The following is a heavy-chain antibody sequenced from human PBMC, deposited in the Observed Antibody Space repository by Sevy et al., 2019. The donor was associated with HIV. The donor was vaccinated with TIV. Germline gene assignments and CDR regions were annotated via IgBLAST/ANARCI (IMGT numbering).Heavy chain of an antibody. CDR1: GFIFSNHG. V-gene: IGHV3-33*01. Sequence: GGSLRLSCAASGFIFSNHGMHWVRQAPGKGLERVARIWYDGSDTYYGESVKGRFTTSRDNSQNTVDLQMNSLRVEDTAVYYCARDVDSNYDGIDAWGQGTTVTVSS. CDR2: IWYDGSDT. J-gene: IGHJ6*02. D-gene: IGHD4-4*01. CDR3: ARDVDSNYDGIDA.